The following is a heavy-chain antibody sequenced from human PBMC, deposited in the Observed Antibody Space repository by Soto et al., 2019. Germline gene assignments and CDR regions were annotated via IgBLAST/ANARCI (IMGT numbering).Heavy chain of an antibody. D-gene: IGHD6-19*01. Sequence: SLRLSCAASGFTFSDYGFHWVRQAPGKGLEWVALIWFDGSEKYYADSVKGRFTISRDNSKNTVYLQMNSLRAEDTAVYFCARRIAVAGYDFWGQGTQVTVSS. V-gene: IGHV3-33*08. CDR3: ARRIAVAGYDF. J-gene: IGHJ4*02. CDR1: GFTFSDYG. CDR2: IWFDGSEK.